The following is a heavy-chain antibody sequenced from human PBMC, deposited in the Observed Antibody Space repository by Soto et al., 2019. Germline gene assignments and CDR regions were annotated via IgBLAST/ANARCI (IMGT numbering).Heavy chain of an antibody. CDR3: ARSRYSGYEFDF. V-gene: IGHV5-51*01. J-gene: IGHJ4*02. Sequence: GESLKISCKGSGYNFPNYWIGWVRQMPGKGLEWMGIIFPADSDTRYSPSFQGQVTISADKSISTAYLQWNSLKASDTAMYHCARSRYSGYEFDFWGQGTLVTVSS. CDR2: IFPADSDT. CDR1: GYNFPNYW. D-gene: IGHD5-12*01.